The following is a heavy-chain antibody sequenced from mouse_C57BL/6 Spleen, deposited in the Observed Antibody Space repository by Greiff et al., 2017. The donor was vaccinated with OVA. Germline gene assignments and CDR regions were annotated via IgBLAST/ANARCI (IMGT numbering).Heavy chain of an antibody. D-gene: IGHD2-5*01. J-gene: IGHJ3*01. V-gene: IGHV1-74*01. CDR3: AIYGSNELDWFAY. CDR1: GYTFTSYW. Sequence: QVQLKQPGAELVKPGASVKVSCKASGYTFTSYWMHWVKQRPGQGLEWIGRIHPSDSDTNYNQKFKGKATLTVDKSSSTAYMQLSSLTSEDSAVYYCAIYGSNELDWFAYWGQGTLVTVSA. CDR2: IHPSDSDT.